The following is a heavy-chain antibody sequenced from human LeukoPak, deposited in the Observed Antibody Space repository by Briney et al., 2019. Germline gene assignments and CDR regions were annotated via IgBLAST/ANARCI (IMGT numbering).Heavy chain of an antibody. CDR3: ARHGPLYEYFYYNMDV. CDR2: IYYSGST. D-gene: IGHD5/OR15-5a*01. Sequence: PSETLSLTCTVSGGSISNYYWSWIRQPPGKGLEWIGYIYYSGSTDYNPSLKSRVTISVDTSKNQFSLKLSSVTAADTAVYYCARHGPLYEYFYYNMDVWGQGTTVTVSS. CDR1: GGSISNYY. J-gene: IGHJ6*02. V-gene: IGHV4-59*08.